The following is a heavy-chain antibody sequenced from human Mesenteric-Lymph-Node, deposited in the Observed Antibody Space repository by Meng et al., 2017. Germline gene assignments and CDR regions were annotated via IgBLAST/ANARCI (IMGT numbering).Heavy chain of an antibody. CDR1: GFTFSSYS. CDR3: ASQGLLWFGELGDGMDV. J-gene: IGHJ6*02. V-gene: IGHV3-21*01. Sequence: GGSLRLSCAASGFTFSSYSMNWVRQAPGKGLEWVSSISSSSSYIYYADSVKGRFTISRDNAKNSLYLQMNSLRAEDTAVYYCASQGLLWFGELGDGMDVWGQGTTVTVSS. CDR2: ISSSSSYI. D-gene: IGHD3-10*01.